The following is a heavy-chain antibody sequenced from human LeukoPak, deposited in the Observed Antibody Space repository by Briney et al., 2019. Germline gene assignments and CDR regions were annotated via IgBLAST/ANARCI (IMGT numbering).Heavy chain of an antibody. CDR3: GRKSANRKTSEFDY. CDR1: GYTFTDYY. Sequence: GASVKLSCKASGYTFTDYYMNWVRQALGQGLEWMGWIHPNSGGIKYAQKFQGRVTMTRDTSISTAYMELSGLTSDDTAVYYCGRKSANRKTSEFDYWGQGTLVTVSS. D-gene: IGHD1-14*01. J-gene: IGHJ4*02. CDR2: IHPNSGGI. V-gene: IGHV1-2*02.